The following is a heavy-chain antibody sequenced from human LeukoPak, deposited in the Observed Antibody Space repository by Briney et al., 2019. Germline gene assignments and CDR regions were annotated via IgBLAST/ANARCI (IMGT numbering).Heavy chain of an antibody. Sequence: PSETLSLTCAVYGGSFSGYYWSWIRQPPGKGLEWIGEINHSGSTNYNPSLKSRVTISVDRSKNRFSLKLSSVTAADTAVYYCARGSSWYPYWGQGTLVTVSS. CDR1: GGSFSGYY. CDR3: ARGSSWYPY. CDR2: INHSGST. D-gene: IGHD6-13*01. J-gene: IGHJ4*02. V-gene: IGHV4-34*01.